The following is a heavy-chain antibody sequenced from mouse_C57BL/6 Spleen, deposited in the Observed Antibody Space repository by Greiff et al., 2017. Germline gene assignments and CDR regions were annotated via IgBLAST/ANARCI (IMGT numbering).Heavy chain of an antibody. V-gene: IGHV5-6*01. CDR3: ARHGPYYFDY. CDR1: GFTFSSYG. CDR2: ISSGGSYT. Sequence: EVKLMESGGDLVKPGGSLKLSCAASGFTFSSYGMSWVRQTPDKRLEWVATISSGGSYTYYPDSVKGRFTISRDTAKNTLYLQMSSLKSEDTAMYYCARHGPYYFDYWGQGTTLTVSS. J-gene: IGHJ2*01.